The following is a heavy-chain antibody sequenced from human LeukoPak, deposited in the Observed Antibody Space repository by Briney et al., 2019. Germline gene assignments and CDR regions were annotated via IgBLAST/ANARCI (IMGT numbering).Heavy chain of an antibody. Sequence: ASVKVSCKASGYTFTSYGISWVRQAPGQGLEWMGWISAYNGNTNYAQKLQGRVTMTEDTSTDTAYMELSSLRSEDTAVYYCATSRDRDAFDIWGQGTVVTVSS. J-gene: IGHJ3*02. CDR1: GYTFTSYG. D-gene: IGHD2-21*02. CDR3: ATSRDRDAFDI. V-gene: IGHV1-18*01. CDR2: ISAYNGNT.